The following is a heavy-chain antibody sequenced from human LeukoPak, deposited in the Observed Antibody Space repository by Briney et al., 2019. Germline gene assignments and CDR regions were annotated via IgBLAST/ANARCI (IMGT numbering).Heavy chain of an antibody. CDR2: INAGNGNT. CDR1: GGTFSSYA. Sequence: ASVKVSCKASGGTFSSYAISWVRQAPGQGLEWMGWINAGNGNTKYSQKFQGRVTITRDTSASTAYMELSSLRSEDTAVYYCARDNAREQWLGRFDYWGQGTLVTVSS. J-gene: IGHJ4*02. V-gene: IGHV1-3*01. CDR3: ARDNAREQWLGRFDY. D-gene: IGHD6-19*01.